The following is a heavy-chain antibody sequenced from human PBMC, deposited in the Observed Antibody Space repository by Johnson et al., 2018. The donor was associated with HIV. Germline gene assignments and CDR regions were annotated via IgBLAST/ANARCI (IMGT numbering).Heavy chain of an antibody. Sequence: QVHLVESGGGLVKPGGSLRLSCAASGFTFSDYYMSWIRQAPGKGLEWVAAMWYDGSNKYYADSVKGRFTISRDNSKKTLYLQMNSLGAEDTAVYYCARFRSSNWFDAFDIWGQGTMVTVSS. CDR2: MWYDGSNK. J-gene: IGHJ3*02. D-gene: IGHD6-13*01. CDR1: GFTFSDYY. CDR3: ARFRSSNWFDAFDI. V-gene: IGHV3-33*08.